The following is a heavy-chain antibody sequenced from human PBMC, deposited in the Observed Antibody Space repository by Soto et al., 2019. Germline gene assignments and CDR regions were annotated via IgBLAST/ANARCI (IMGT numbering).Heavy chain of an antibody. J-gene: IGHJ6*02. CDR1: GGTFSSYA. CDR3: ARGHCSSTSCYRYYYYGMDV. Sequence: GASVNVSCKASGGTFSSYAISWVRQAPGQGLEWMGGIIPIFGTANYAQKFQGRVTITADESTSTAYMELSSLRSEDTAVYYCARGHCSSTSCYRYYYYGMDVWGQGTTVTVSS. CDR2: IIPIFGTA. V-gene: IGHV1-69*13. D-gene: IGHD2-2*02.